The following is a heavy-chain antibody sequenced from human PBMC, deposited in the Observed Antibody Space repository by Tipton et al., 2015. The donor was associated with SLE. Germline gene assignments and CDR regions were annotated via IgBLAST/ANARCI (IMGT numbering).Heavy chain of an antibody. Sequence: TLSLTCAVYGGSFSSYYWTWIRQSPGKGLEWIGEINHSGSTNYNPSPKNRVIISVDTSKNQFSLKLTSVTAADTAMYFCARGPRRITRFGGERWGAFDIWGQGTMVTVSS. CDR2: INHSGST. D-gene: IGHD3-10*01. V-gene: IGHV4-34*01. CDR1: GGSFSSYY. J-gene: IGHJ3*02. CDR3: ARGPRRITRFGGERWGAFDI.